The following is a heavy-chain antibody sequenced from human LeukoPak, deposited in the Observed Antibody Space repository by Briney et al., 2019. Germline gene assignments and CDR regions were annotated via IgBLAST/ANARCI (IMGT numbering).Heavy chain of an antibody. CDR2: IKQDGSEK. CDR1: GFTFSSYW. Sequence: GGSLRLSCAASGFTFSSYWMSWVRQAPGKGLECVANIKQDGSEKYYVDSVKGRFTISRDNAKNSLYLQMNSLRAEDTAVYYCARIPHCSSTSCRDYYYYYYMDVWGKGTTVTVSS. CDR3: ARIPHCSSTSCRDYYYYYYMDV. V-gene: IGHV3-7*01. J-gene: IGHJ6*03. D-gene: IGHD2-2*01.